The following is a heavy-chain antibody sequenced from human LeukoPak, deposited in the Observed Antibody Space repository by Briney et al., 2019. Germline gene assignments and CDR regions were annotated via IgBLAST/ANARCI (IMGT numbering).Heavy chain of an antibody. CDR2: IYYSGST. V-gene: IGHV4-59*12. D-gene: IGHD2-2*01. Sequence: PSETLSLTCTVSGGSIRNYYWSWIRQPPGKGLEWIGYIYYSGSTNYNPSLKSRVTISVDTSKNQFSLKLSSVTAADTAVYYCARVREDIVVVPAAIGIFDYWGQGTLVTVSS. CDR3: ARVREDIVVVPAAIGIFDY. J-gene: IGHJ4*02. CDR1: GGSIRNYY.